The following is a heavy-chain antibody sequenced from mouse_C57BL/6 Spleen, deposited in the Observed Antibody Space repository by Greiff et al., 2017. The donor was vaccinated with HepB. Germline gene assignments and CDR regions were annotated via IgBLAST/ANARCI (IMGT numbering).Heavy chain of an antibody. J-gene: IGHJ2*01. Sequence: EVQLQQSGTVLARPGASVKMSCKTSGYTFTSYWMHWVKQRPGQGLEWTGAIYPGNSDTSYNQKFKGKAKLTAVTSASTAYMELSSLTNGDSAVYLCECGDYGYFVYWRQGTTLTVAS. D-gene: IGHD2-13*01. CDR2: IYPGNSDT. CDR3: ECGDYGYFVY. CDR1: GYTFTSYW. V-gene: IGHV1-5*01.